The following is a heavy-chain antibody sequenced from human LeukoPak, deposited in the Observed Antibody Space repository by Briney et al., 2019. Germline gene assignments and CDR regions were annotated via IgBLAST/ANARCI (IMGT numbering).Heavy chain of an antibody. D-gene: IGHD3-10*01. J-gene: IGHJ4*02. CDR3: ARDPVRAITMVRGGIDY. V-gene: IGHV3-48*02. Sequence: SGGSLRLSCAASGFTFSSYNMNWVRQAPGKGLEWASYISSSNNAIYYADSVEGRFTISRDNAKNSLYLQMRSLRDEDTAVYYCARDPVRAITMVRGGIDYWGQGTLVTVSS. CDR1: GFTFSSYN. CDR2: ISSSNNAI.